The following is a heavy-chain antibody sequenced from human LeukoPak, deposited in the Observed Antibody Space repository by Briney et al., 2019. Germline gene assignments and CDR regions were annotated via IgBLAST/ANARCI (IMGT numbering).Heavy chain of an antibody. D-gene: IGHD3-10*01. CDR3: AREIPLGYYGSGSYYNVAYYFDY. CDR1: GFPFTSYG. Sequence: GASVKVSCKASGFPFTSYGFTWVRQAPGQGLEWMGWISAYNGNTNYAQKLLGRVTVTTDTSTSTVYMELRSLRSDDTAVYYCAREIPLGYYGSGSYYNVAYYFDYWGQGTLVTVSS. V-gene: IGHV1-18*01. CDR2: ISAYNGNT. J-gene: IGHJ4*02.